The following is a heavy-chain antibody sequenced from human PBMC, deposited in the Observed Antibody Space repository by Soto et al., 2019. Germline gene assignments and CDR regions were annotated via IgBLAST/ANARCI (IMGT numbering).Heavy chain of an antibody. D-gene: IGHD4-17*01. CDR2: IYYSGST. Sequence: SETLSLTCTVSGGSISSYYWSWIRQPPGKGLEWIGYIYYSGSTNCNPSLKRRVTISVDTSKNQFSLKLSSVTAADTAVYYCAREAYTPNYGDYYYYMDVWGKGTTVTVSS. CDR1: GGSISSYY. CDR3: AREAYTPNYGDYYYYMDV. V-gene: IGHV4-59*01. J-gene: IGHJ6*03.